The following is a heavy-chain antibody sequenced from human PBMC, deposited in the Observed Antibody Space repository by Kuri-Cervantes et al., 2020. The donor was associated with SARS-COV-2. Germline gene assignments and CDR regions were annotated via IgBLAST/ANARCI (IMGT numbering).Heavy chain of an antibody. J-gene: IGHJ5*02. V-gene: IGHV5-51*01. CDR1: GYSFTSYW. CDR2: IYPGDSDT. Sequence: GESLKISCKGSGYSFTSYWIGWVRQMPGKGLEWMGIIYPGDSDTRYSPSFQGQVTISADKSISTAYLQWSSLKASDTAMYYCARRVVVVPAAIAGWFDPRGQGTLVTVSS. CDR3: ARRVVVVPAAIAGWFDP. D-gene: IGHD2-2*01.